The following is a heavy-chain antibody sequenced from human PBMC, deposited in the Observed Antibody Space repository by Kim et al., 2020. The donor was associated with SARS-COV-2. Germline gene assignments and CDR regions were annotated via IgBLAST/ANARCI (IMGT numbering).Heavy chain of an antibody. J-gene: IGHJ6*02. V-gene: IGHV3-73*01. D-gene: IGHD6-6*01. Sequence: GGSLRLSCAASGFTFSGSAMHWVRQASGKGLEWVGRIRSKANSYATAYAASVKGRFTISRDDSKNTAYLQMNSLKTEDTAVYYCTTRYSSSSLAGYYYGMDVWGQGTTVTVSS. CDR2: IRSKANSYAT. CDR1: GFTFSGSA. CDR3: TTRYSSSSLAGYYYGMDV.